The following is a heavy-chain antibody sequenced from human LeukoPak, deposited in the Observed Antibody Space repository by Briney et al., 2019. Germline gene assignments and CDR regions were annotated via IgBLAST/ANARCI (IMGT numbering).Heavy chain of an antibody. J-gene: IGHJ4*02. D-gene: IGHD6-13*01. Sequence: GGSLRLSCAASGFTFSSYAMHWVRQAPGKGLEWVTVISYDGSNEYYADSVKGRFTISRDNSKNTLYLQMNSLRAEDTAVYYCAKEFGYSSSWYEDYFDYWGQGTLVTVSS. CDR3: AKEFGYSSSWYEDYFDY. CDR2: ISYDGSNE. CDR1: GFTFSSYA. V-gene: IGHV3-30-3*01.